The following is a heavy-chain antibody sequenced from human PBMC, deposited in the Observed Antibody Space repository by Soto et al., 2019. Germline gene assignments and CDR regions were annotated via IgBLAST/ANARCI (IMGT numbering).Heavy chain of an antibody. Sequence: ASLKLSCHSSGSTFTGYYMRWVREALGQGLEWMGIIKASGGRRIYVQKFQGRVTMIRDTLTSTVNMKLSSLRYEDTAVYYCARGGDCSNTSCLRWGFKVYCYYGLDVWGQGTTVTVSS. V-gene: IGHV1-46*01. CDR1: GSTFTGYY. CDR2: IKASGGRR. J-gene: IGHJ6*02. CDR3: ARGGDCSNTSCLRWGFKVYCYYGLDV. D-gene: IGHD2-2*01.